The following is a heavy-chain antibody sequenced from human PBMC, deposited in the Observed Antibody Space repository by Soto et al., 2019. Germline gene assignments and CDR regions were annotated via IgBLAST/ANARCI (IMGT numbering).Heavy chain of an antibody. V-gene: IGHV6-1*01. CDR2: TYYRSKWYN. CDR3: ARLRIAAAGNGDYYYYGMDV. CDR1: GDSVSSNSAA. Sequence: SQTLSLPCAISGDSVSSNSAAWNWIRQSPSRGLEWLGRTYYRSKWYNDYAVSVKSRITINPDTSKNQFSLQLNSVTPEDTAVYYCARLRIAAAGNGDYYYYGMDVWGQGTTVTVSS. D-gene: IGHD6-13*01. J-gene: IGHJ6*02.